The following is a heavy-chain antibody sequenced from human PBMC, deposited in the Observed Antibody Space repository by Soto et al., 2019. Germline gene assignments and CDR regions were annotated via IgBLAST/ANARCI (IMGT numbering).Heavy chain of an antibody. CDR2: IYPGDSET. CDR1: GYSFTTYR. J-gene: IGHJ3*02. CDR3: ARQRIEAAFDAFDI. Sequence: VQLVQSGAEVKKPGESLKISCKGSGYSFTTYRIGWIRQMPGKGLEWRGIIYPGDSETRYSPSFQGQVTISADKSNTTAYLQWSGLKASDTSMYYCARQRIEAAFDAFDIWGQGTMVTVSS. V-gene: IGHV5-51*01. D-gene: IGHD6-13*01.